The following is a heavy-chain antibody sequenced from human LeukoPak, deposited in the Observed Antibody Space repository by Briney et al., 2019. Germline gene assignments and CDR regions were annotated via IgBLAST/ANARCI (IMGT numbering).Heavy chain of an antibody. CDR3: ARDYELGTPGSAYEFFDY. CDR2: TNPNSGGT. Sequence: ASVKVSCKASGYIFTDHFMQWVRHAPGQGPEWMGWTNPNSGGTSYAQKFKGRVTMTRDTSISTVYMELSRLGSDDTAVYYCARDYELGTPGSAYEFFDYWAQGTLVTVSS. J-gene: IGHJ4*02. V-gene: IGHV1-2*02. CDR1: GYIFTDHF. D-gene: IGHD3-10*01.